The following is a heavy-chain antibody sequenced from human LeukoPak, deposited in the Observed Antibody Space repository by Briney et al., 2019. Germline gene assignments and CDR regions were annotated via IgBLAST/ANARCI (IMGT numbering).Heavy chain of an antibody. J-gene: IGHJ5*02. CDR3: AKEVGVAVAGTFDP. Sequence: GGSLRLSCAASGFTFRNFAMNWVRQAPGKGLEWVSVINGGLGSAFYADSVKGRFTISRDNSKNTLYLQMNSLRAEDTAVYYCAKEVGVAVAGTFDPWGQGTLVTVSS. D-gene: IGHD6-19*01. V-gene: IGHV3-23*01. CDR1: GFTFRNFA. CDR2: INGGLGSA.